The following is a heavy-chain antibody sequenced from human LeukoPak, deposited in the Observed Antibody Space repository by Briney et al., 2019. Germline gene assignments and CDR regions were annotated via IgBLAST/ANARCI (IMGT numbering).Heavy chain of an antibody. D-gene: IGHD2-2*01. Sequence: QSGGSLRLSCAASGLTFSNYAMHWVRQAPGKGLEWVAVISYDGTNKYYADSVKGRFTISRDNAKNSLYLQMNSLRAEDTAMYYCARDTRGESDYWGHGTLVTVSS. J-gene: IGHJ4*01. CDR3: ARDTRGESDY. CDR2: ISYDGTNK. V-gene: IGHV3-30-3*01. CDR1: GLTFSNYA.